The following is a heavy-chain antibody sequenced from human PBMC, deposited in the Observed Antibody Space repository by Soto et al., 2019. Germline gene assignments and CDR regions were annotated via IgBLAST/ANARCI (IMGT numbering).Heavy chain of an antibody. CDR3: ARDPYHVLMVNAPNLYGMDV. V-gene: IGHV1-18*01. J-gene: IGHJ6*02. CDR1: GYTVTTDD. D-gene: IGHD2-8*01. Sequence: GASVKVSCKASGYTVTTDDISWLRQAPGQGLEWMGRVSTYNGNTNYPQSLQGRLTMTTDTSTTTAYMELRSLRSDDTAVYYCARDPYHVLMVNAPNLYGMDVWGQGTTVTVSS. CDR2: VSTYNGNT.